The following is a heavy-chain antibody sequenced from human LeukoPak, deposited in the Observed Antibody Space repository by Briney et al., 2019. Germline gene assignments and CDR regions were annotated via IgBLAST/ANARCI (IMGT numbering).Heavy chain of an antibody. J-gene: IGHJ4*02. D-gene: IGHD7-27*01. V-gene: IGHV3-21*01. Sequence: GGSLRLSCAASGFAFSSYTMNWVRQAPGKGLEWVSSISSSSYIYYADSVKGRFTISRDDAKNSLYLQMSSLRAEDTAVYFCARALGSGDYWGQGTLATVSS. CDR3: ARALGSGDY. CDR1: GFAFSSYT. CDR2: ISSSSYI.